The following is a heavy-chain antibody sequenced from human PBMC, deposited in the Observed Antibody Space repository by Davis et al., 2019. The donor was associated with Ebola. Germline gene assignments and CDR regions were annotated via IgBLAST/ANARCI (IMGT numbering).Heavy chain of an antibody. CDR2: ISYDGSNK. J-gene: IGHJ3*02. D-gene: IGHD3-3*01. Sequence: GGSLRLSCAASGFTFSSYAMHWVRQAPGKGLEWVAVISYDGSNKYYADSVKGRFTISRDNSKNTLYLQMNSLRAEDTAVYYCAREYYDFWSGYYVHDAFDIWGQGTMVTVSS. CDR1: GFTFSSYA. CDR3: AREYYDFWSGYYVHDAFDI. V-gene: IGHV3-30-3*01.